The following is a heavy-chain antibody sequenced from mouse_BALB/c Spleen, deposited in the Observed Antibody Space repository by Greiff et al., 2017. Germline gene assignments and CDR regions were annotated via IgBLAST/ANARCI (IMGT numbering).Heavy chain of an antibody. J-gene: IGHJ3*01. CDR2: ISTYYGDA. V-gene: IGHV1S137*01. Sequence: VKLQESGAELVRPGVSVKISCKGSGYTFTDYAMHWVKQSHAKSLEWIGVISTYYGDASYNQKFKGKATMTVDKSSSTAYMELARLTSEDSAIYYCARGYHTWFAYWGQGTLVTVSA. D-gene: IGHD5-1-1*01. CDR3: ARGYHTWFAY. CDR1: GYTFTDYA.